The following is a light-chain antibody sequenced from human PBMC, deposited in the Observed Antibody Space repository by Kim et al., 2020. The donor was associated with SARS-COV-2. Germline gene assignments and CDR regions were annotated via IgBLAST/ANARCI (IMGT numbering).Light chain of an antibody. J-gene: IGKJ2*01. V-gene: IGKV3-15*01. CDR2: GAS. Sequence: VAPGERATLSCRASQTVSYNVAGYQQKPGQAPRLLIYGASTRATGVPARFSGSGSGTDFTLTISSLQSEDFAVYYGQQYNNWHPRTFGQGTKLEI. CDR3: QQYNNWHPRT. CDR1: QTVSYN.